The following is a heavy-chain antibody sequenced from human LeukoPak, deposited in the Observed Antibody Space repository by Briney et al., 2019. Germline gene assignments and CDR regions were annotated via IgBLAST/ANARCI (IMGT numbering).Heavy chain of an antibody. D-gene: IGHD3-9*01. CDR2: ISAYNGNT. CDR1: GYTFTSYG. CDR3: ATDIMTPTDYFDY. Sequence: VASVKVSCKASGYTFTSYGISWVRQAPGQGLEWMGWISAYNGNTNYAQKFQGRVTMTTDTSTRTAYMELRSLRSDDTAVYYCATDIMTPTDYFDYWGQGTLVTVSS. J-gene: IGHJ4*02. V-gene: IGHV1-18*04.